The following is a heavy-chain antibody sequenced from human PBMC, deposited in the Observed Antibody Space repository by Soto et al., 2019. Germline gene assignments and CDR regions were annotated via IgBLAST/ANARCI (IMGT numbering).Heavy chain of an antibody. D-gene: IGHD3-22*01. CDR3: ARAYYYDSSGYWYYFDY. Sequence: ASVKVSCKASGYTFTSYGISWVRQAPGQGLEWMGWISAYNGNTNYAQKLQGRVTMTTDTSTSTAYMELRSLRSDDTAVYYCARAYYYDSSGYWYYFDYWGQGTLVTASS. J-gene: IGHJ4*02. CDR2: ISAYNGNT. V-gene: IGHV1-18*04. CDR1: GYTFTSYG.